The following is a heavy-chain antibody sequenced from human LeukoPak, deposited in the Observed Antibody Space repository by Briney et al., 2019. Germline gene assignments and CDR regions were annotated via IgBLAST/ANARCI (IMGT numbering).Heavy chain of an antibody. D-gene: IGHD6-19*01. CDR1: GYTFTSYG. Sequence: ASVKVSCKASGYTFTSYGISWVRQAPGQGLEWMGWISAYNVNINYAQKFQGRVTMTTDTSTSTAYMELRSLRSDDTAVYYCARNSSGWYGVGLDAFDIWGQGTMATVSS. J-gene: IGHJ3*02. V-gene: IGHV1-18*01. CDR2: ISAYNVNI. CDR3: ARNSSGWYGVGLDAFDI.